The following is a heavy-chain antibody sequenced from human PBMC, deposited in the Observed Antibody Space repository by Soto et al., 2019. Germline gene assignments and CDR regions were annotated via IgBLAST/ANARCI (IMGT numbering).Heavy chain of an antibody. V-gene: IGHV4-31*03. CDR3: ARSSIVVVITFDY. Sequence: SQTLSLTCPFSGGSFSSGGYYWSCLRHAPGKGLEWIRSIYYSVSTYYNPSLKSRVTISVDTSKNQFSLKLSSVTAADTAVYYCARSSIVVVITFDYWGQGTLVTVSA. CDR2: IYYSVST. CDR1: GGSFSSGGYY. D-gene: IGHD3-22*01. J-gene: IGHJ4*02.